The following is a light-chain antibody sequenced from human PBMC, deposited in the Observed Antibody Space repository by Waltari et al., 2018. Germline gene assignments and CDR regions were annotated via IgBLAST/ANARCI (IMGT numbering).Light chain of an antibody. CDR2: KVS. CDR3: MQGTHWPPIT. V-gene: IGKV2-30*02. Sequence: DVVMTQSPLSLPVTLGQPASIPCRSSQSLVHSDGNTYLNWFQQRPGQSPRRLIYKVSNRDSGVPDRFSGSGSGTDFILKISRVEAEDVGIYYCMQGTHWPPITFGQGTRLEIK. J-gene: IGKJ5*01. CDR1: QSLVHSDGNTY.